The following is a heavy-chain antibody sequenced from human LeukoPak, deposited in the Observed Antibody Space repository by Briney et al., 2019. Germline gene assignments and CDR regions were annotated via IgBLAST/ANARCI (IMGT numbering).Heavy chain of an antibody. CDR2: IEPSDSYS. V-gene: IGHV5-10-1*01. CDR1: GYKSTSYW. J-gene: IGHJ4*02. D-gene: IGHD3-3*01. CDR3: ARSSNNDFLSDSPSYFGF. Sequence: PGESLKSSCKGSGYKSTSYWISWVRQMPGKGLEWMGRIEPSDSYSDYSPSFQGHVTISIDKSITTAFLQWRSLEASDTAMYYCARSSNNDFLSDSPSYFGFRGPGTPVTVSS.